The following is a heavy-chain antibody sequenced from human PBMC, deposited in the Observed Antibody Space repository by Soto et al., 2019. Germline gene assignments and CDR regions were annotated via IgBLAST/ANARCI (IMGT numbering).Heavy chain of an antibody. CDR2: INSDGSNI. V-gene: IGHV3-74*01. CDR3: ASSATGLYGDYN. D-gene: IGHD4-17*01. J-gene: IGHJ4*02. CDR1: GFTFPNYW. Sequence: EVQLVESGGGLVQPGGSLKLACAASGFTFPNYWIHWVRQAPGKGLVWGSRINSDGSNINYADFVKGRFTMSRDDAKTTVYLQMNSLRAEDTAVYFCASSATGLYGDYNWGQGALVTVSS.